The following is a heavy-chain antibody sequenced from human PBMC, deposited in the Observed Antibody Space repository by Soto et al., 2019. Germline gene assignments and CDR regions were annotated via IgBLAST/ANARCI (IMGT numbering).Heavy chain of an antibody. Sequence: EVQLVESGGGSAQPGGSLRLSCAASGFTFSSYWMHWVRQAPGKGLVWVSRIKSDGSGTYYADSVKGRLTISRDNAKNTLYLQMNSLRAEDTAVYYCARGDGDYYDGNGYLGRHWGQGTLVTVSS. J-gene: IGHJ4*02. CDR3: ARGDGDYYDGNGYLGRH. CDR2: IKSDGSGT. CDR1: GFTFSSYW. D-gene: IGHD3-22*01. V-gene: IGHV3-74*01.